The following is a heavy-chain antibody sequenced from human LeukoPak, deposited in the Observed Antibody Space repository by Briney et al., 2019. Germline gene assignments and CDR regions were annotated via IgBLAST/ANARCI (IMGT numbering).Heavy chain of an antibody. V-gene: IGHV4-30-4*01. CDR1: GGSISSGDYY. D-gene: IGHD4-23*01. J-gene: IGHJ4*02. CDR2: IYYSGST. Sequence: PSETLSLTCAVSGGSISSGDYYWSWIRQPPGKGLEWIGYIYYSGSTYYNPSLKSRVTISVDTSKNQFSLKLSSVTAADTAVYYCARTSDYGGNLDYWGQGTLVTVSS. CDR3: ARTSDYGGNLDY.